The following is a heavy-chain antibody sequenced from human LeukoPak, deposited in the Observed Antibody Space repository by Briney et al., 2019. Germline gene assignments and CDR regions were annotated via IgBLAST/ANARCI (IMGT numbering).Heavy chain of an antibody. V-gene: IGHV1-69*05. D-gene: IGHD2-2*01. CDR3: ASLRKPEYQLLWGWFDP. Sequence: ASVKVSCKASGGTFSSYAISWVRQAPGQGLEWMGGIIPILGTANYAQKFQGRVTITTDESTSTAYMELSSLRSEDTAVYYCASLRKPEYQLLWGWFDPWGQGTLVTVSS. CDR1: GGTFSSYA. J-gene: IGHJ5*02. CDR2: IIPILGTA.